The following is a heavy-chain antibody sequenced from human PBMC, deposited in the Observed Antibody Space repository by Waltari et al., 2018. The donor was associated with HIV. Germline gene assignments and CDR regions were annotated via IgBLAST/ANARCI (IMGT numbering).Heavy chain of an antibody. CDR3: VRDRNYYYDSSGYFFNAFDI. J-gene: IGHJ3*02. V-gene: IGHV4-61*02. CDR2: IYTSGST. Sequence: QVQLQESGPGLVKPSQTLSLTCTVSGGSISSGSYYWSWIRQPAGKGLEWIGRIYTSGSTNYNPSLKSRVTISVDTSKNQFSLKLSSVTAADTAVYYCVRDRNYYYDSSGYFFNAFDIWGQGTMVTVSS. CDR1: GGSISSGSYY. D-gene: IGHD3-22*01.